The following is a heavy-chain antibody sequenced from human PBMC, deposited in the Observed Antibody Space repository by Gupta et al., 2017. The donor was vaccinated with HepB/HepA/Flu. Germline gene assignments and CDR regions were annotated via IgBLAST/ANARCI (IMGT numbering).Heavy chain of an antibody. V-gene: IGHV1-3*01. J-gene: IGHJ4*02. D-gene: IGHD6-19*01. Sequence: QVQLVQSGAEVKKPGASVRVSCKASGYTFTHYAIHWVRQSPGQKLDCVGWINAASGNTKYSQKFQGRVTITRDTSANTVYMELNSLTSEDTAIYYCARGPYSTGWYGSYDYWGQGSLVTVSS. CDR1: GYTFTHYA. CDR2: INAASGNT. CDR3: ARGPYSTGWYGSYDY.